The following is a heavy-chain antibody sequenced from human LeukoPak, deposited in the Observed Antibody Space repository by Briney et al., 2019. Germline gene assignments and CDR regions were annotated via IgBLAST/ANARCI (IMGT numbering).Heavy chain of an antibody. CDR1: GFAFSTYA. V-gene: IGHV3-23*01. CDR2: ISGSGSST. CDR3: AKSGKGTLPYFGMDV. Sequence: PGGSLKLSCAASGFAFSTYALSWVRQAPGKGLEWVSTISGSGSSTYYADSVKGRFTISRDNSKNTLYLQMNSLRAEDTAVYYCAKSGKGTLPYFGMDVWGQGTTVTVSS. J-gene: IGHJ6*02.